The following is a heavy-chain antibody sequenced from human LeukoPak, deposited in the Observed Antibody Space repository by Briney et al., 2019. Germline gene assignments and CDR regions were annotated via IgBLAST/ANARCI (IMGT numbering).Heavy chain of an antibody. CDR1: GGSISSYY. CDR2: IXXSGST. CDR3: ARGGAVARIFDF. Sequence: KSSETXSLTCTVSGGSISSYYXXXIRQPPGKGLEWIGXIXXSGSTNXXPSLKSRVSXXXXTSKNQFSLKLSSVTATDTAVYYCARGGAVARIFDFWGPGSLVTVSS. V-gene: IGHV4-59*01. D-gene: IGHD6-19*01. J-gene: IGHJ4*02.